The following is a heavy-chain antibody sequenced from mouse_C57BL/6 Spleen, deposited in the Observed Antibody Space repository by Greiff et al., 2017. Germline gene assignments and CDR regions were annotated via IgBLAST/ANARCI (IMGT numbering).Heavy chain of an antibody. V-gene: IGHV1-52*01. D-gene: IGHD1-1*01. J-gene: IGHJ2*01. CDR2: IDPSDSET. Sequence: VQLQQPGAELVRPGSSVKLSCKASGYTFTSYWMHWVKQRPIQGLEWIGNIDPSDSETHYNQKFKDKATLTVDKSASTAYMQLSSLTSEDSAVYYCARWDYYGSSPYYFGYWGQGTTLTVSS. CDR3: ARWDYYGSSPYYFGY. CDR1: GYTFTSYW.